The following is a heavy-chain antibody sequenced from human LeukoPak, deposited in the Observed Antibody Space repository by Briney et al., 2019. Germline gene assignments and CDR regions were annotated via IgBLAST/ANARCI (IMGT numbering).Heavy chain of an antibody. D-gene: IGHD3-22*01. CDR2: ISFKNGNT. J-gene: IGHJ4*02. CDR3: ARDLGYDSSGYYFDF. CDR1: GYTLINYG. V-gene: IGHV1-18*01. Sequence: ASVKVSCKASGYTLINYGISWVRQAPGQGLEWMGWISFKNGNTNSAQKLQGRVTMTTDTSTSTAYMELRSLRSDDTAVYHCARDLGYDSSGYYFDFWGQGTLVTVSS.